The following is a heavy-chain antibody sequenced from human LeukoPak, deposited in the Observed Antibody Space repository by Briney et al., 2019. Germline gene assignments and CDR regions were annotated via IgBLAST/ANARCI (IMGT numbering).Heavy chain of an antibody. CDR2: IRSKAYGGTT. CDR1: GFTFSSYS. CDR3: TRVGCGSGGSCYSLYFDY. J-gene: IGHJ4*02. V-gene: IGHV3-49*04. Sequence: PGGSLRLSCAASGFTFSSYSMNWVRQAPGKGLEWVGFIRSKAYGGTTEYAASVKGRFTISRDDSKSIAYLQMNSLKTEDTAVYYCTRVGCGSGGSCYSLYFDYWGQGTLVTVSS. D-gene: IGHD2-15*01.